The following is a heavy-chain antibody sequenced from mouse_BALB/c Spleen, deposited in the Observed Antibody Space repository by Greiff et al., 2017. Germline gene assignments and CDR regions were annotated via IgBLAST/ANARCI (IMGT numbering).Heavy chain of an antibody. Sequence: EVKLQESGPSLVKPSQTLSLTCSVTGDSITSGYWNWIRKFPGNKLEYMGYISYSGSTYYNPSLKSRISITRDTSKNQYYLQLNSVTTEDTATYYCARGDGNYYYAMDYWGQGTSVTVSS. V-gene: IGHV3-8*02. J-gene: IGHJ4*01. CDR2: ISYSGST. CDR1: GDSITSGY. D-gene: IGHD2-1*01. CDR3: ARGDGNYYYAMDY.